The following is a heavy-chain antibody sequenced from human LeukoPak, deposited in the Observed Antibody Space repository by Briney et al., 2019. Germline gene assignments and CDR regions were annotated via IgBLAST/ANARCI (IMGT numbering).Heavy chain of an antibody. D-gene: IGHD6-13*01. V-gene: IGHV4-4*02. J-gene: IGHJ3*02. CDR3: ARDQWGIAAAGYAFDI. CDR1: GGSICSSNW. Sequence: SETLSLTCAVSGGSICSSNWWSWARQPPGKGVGGIGEICHSGSTNYNPSLKSRVTISVDKSKNQFSLKLSSVTAADTAVYYCARDQWGIAAAGYAFDIWGQGTMVTVSS. CDR2: ICHSGST.